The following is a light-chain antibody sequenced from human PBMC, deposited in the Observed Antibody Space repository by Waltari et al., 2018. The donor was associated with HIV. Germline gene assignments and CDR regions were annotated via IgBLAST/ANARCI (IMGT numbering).Light chain of an antibody. CDR2: DVS. V-gene: IGLV2-11*01. CDR1: SSDVGGYNY. J-gene: IGLJ3*02. CDR3: CSYAGSYTWV. Sequence: QSALTQPRSVSGSHGQSVTISSTGTSSDVGGYNYVSWYQQHPGKATKVMIYDVSNRPSVVTDRFSGSKSGNTASLTISGLQAEDEADYYCCSYAGSYTWVFGGVTKMTVL.